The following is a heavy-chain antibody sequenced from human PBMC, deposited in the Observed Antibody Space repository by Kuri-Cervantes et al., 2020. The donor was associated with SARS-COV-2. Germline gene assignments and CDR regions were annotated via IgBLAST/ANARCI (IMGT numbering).Heavy chain of an antibody. CDR2: ISYDGSNK. V-gene: IGHV3-30*18. CDR3: AKEEKVLRFLEWLGGMDV. J-gene: IGHJ6*02. Sequence: LSLTCAASGFTLSSYGMHWVRQAPGKGLEWVAVISYDGSNKYYADSVKGRFTISRDNSKNTLYLQMNSLRAEDTAVYYCAKEEKVLRFLEWLGGMDVWGQGTTVTVSS. D-gene: IGHD3-3*01. CDR1: GFTLSSYG.